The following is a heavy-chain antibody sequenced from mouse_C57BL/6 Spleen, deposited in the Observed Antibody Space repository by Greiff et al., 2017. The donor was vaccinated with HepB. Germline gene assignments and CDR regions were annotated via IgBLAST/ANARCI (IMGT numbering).Heavy chain of an antibody. J-gene: IGHJ2*01. Sequence: QVQLKQPGAELVMPGASVKLSCKASGYTFTSYWMHWVKQRPGQGLEWIGEIDPSDSYTNYNQKFKGKSTLTVDKSSSTAYMQLSSLTSEDSAVYYCARSLYYRFDDWGQGTTLTVSS. CDR1: GYTFTSYW. D-gene: IGHD1-1*01. CDR3: ARSLYYRFDD. CDR2: IDPSDSYT. V-gene: IGHV1-69*01.